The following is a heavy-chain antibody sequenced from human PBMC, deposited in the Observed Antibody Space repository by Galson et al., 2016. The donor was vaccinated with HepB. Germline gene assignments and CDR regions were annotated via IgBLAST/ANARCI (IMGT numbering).Heavy chain of an antibody. Sequence: RLSXAASXXXFNEYAXHWVRXAPGKGLEXXXGITWNSGRIGYADSVRGRFTISRDSSKNSLYLQMNSLRVEDTAFYYCAKDIGAGHNLGLSXNXWGQGTLXXXSS. J-gene: IGHJ1*01. CDR1: XXXFNEYA. V-gene: IGHV3-9*01. CDR2: ITWNSGRI. CDR3: AKDIGAGHNLGLSXNX. D-gene: IGHD1-1*01.